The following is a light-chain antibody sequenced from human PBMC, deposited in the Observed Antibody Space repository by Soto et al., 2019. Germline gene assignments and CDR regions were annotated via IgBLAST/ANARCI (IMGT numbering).Light chain of an antibody. CDR3: QSYDSSLSGWV. Sequence: VLTQPPSVSGAPGQRVTMSCTGSSSNIGAGYDVHWYQQLPGTAPKLLIYGNSNRPSGVPDRFSGSKSGTSASLAITGLQAEDEADYYCQSYDSSLSGWVFGGGTKLTVL. J-gene: IGLJ3*02. CDR2: GNS. CDR1: SSNIGAGYD. V-gene: IGLV1-40*01.